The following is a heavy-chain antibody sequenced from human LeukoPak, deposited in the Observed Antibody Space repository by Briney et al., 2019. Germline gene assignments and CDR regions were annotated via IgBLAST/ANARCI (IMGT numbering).Heavy chain of an antibody. CDR2: IYPGDSET. Sequence: RGESLKISCKGSGYSFNSYWIGWLRQMPGKGLEWMGTIYPGDSETRYSPSFQGQVTMSADKSISTAYLQWSSLKASDTAMYYCARGTARFDYWGQGTLVSVSS. CDR1: GYSFNSYW. J-gene: IGHJ4*02. D-gene: IGHD1-1*01. V-gene: IGHV5-51*01. CDR3: ARGTARFDY.